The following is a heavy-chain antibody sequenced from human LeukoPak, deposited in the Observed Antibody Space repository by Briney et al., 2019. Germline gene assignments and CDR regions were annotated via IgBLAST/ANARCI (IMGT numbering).Heavy chain of an antibody. V-gene: IGHV1-18*01. J-gene: IGHJ3*02. CDR1: GYTFTSYG. CDR2: ISAYNGNT. Sequence: GASVKVSCKASGYTFTSYGISWVRQAPGQGLEWMGWISAYNGNTNYAQKLQGRVTMTTDTSTSTAYMELSSLRSEDTAVYYCARDGYSSSWYERGDAFDIWGQGTMVTVSS. CDR3: ARDGYSSSWYERGDAFDI. D-gene: IGHD6-13*01.